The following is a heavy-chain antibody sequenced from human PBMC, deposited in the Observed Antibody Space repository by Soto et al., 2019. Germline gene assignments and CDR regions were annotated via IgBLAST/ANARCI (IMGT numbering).Heavy chain of an antibody. CDR3: ARGGSSGWFIDY. CDR1: GGSISSSNW. CDR2: ISHSGST. Sequence: QVQLQESGPGLVKPSGTLALTCAVSGGSISSSNWGSWVSQPPGKGLEWIGEISHSGSTNYNPSPKMRVTISLEKSKNQFSLKLSPVTAADTAVDYSARGGSSGWFIDYWGQQTLVTVSS. J-gene: IGHJ4*02. D-gene: IGHD6-19*01. V-gene: IGHV4-4*02.